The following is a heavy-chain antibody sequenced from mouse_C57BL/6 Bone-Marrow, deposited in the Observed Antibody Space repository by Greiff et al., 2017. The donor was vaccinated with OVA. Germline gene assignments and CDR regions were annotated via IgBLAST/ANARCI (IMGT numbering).Heavy chain of an antibody. D-gene: IGHD1-1*01. CDR1: GFTFSDYG. CDR2: ISSGSSTI. Sequence: DVKLVESGGGLVKPGGSLKLSCAASGFTFSDYGMHWVRQAPEQGLEWVAYISSGSSTIYYADTVKGRFTITRDNAKNTLFLQMTSLRSEDTAMYYCARSPYYRSSYFGFDVWGTGTTVTVSS. V-gene: IGHV5-17*01. J-gene: IGHJ1*03. CDR3: ARSPYYRSSYFGFDV.